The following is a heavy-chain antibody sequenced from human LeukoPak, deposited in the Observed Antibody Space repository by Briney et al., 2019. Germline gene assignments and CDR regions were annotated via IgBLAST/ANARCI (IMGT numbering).Heavy chain of an antibody. CDR3: ASMVRGDYYYYMDV. CDR2: ISAYNGNT. J-gene: IGHJ6*03. Sequence: ASVKVSCKASGYTFTSYGISWVRQAPGQGLEWMGWISAYNGNTNYAQKLQGRVTMTTDTSTSTAYMELRSLRSDDTAVYYCASMVRGDYYYYMDVWGKGTTVTISS. CDR1: GYTFTSYG. D-gene: IGHD3-10*01. V-gene: IGHV1-18*01.